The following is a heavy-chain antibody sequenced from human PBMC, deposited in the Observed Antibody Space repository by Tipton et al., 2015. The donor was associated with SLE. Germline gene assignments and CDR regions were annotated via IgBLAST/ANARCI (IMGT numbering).Heavy chain of an antibody. D-gene: IGHD6-13*01. CDR1: GYTFTGFY. Sequence: QSGAEVKKPGASVKVSCKASGYTFTGFYIHWVRQAPGQGLEWMGWINPNSGGTKFAQKFQGRVTLTGDTSISTAYMELSTLRSDDTAVYYCAVAAGPFDHWCQGTLVSVSS. CDR3: AVAAGPFDH. V-gene: IGHV1-2*02. J-gene: IGHJ4*02. CDR2: INPNSGGT.